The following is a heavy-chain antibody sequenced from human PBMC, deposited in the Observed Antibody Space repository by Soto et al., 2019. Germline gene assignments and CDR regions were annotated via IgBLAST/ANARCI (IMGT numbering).Heavy chain of an antibody. CDR2: IHYSGSI. CDR1: GGSVSSGAYY. D-gene: IGHD1-26*01. V-gene: IGHV4-31*03. Sequence: SETLSLTCTVSGGSVSSGAYYWSWIRQHPGKGLEWIGSIHYSGSIYYSPSLRSRLTMSADTSKNQFSLKLSSVTVADTAVYYCTRGLDRAKLGYWGQGIQVTVSS. CDR3: TRGLDRAKLGY. J-gene: IGHJ4*02.